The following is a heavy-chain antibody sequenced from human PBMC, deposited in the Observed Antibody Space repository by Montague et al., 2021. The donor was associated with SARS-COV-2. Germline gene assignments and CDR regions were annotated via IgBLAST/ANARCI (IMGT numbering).Heavy chain of an antibody. V-gene: IGHV4-59*03. CDR3: ARYGSYFEH. CDR1: GGSIRSYY. Sequence: SETLSLTCTVSGGSIRSYYWSWIRQTPGKGLEWIGYIYYDGSTNYNPSLKSRVTMSVDSPKNQFSLRLSSVTAAGAAVYYCARYGSYFEHWGQGALVTVSS. CDR2: IYYDGST. D-gene: IGHD1-26*01. J-gene: IGHJ4*02.